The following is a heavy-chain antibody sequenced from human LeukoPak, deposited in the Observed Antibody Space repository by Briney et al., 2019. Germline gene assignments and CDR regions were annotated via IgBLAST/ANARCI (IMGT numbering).Heavy chain of an antibody. CDR1: GGSISSGGYY. J-gene: IGHJ3*02. V-gene: IGHV4-31*03. CDR3: ARVNTENDAFDI. D-gene: IGHD5-18*01. CDR2: IYYSGST. Sequence: PSETLSLTCTVSGGSISSGGYYWSWIRQHPGKGLEWIGYIYYSGSTYYNPSLKSRVTISVDTSKNQFSLKLSSVTAADTAVYYCARVNTENDAFDIWGQGTMVTVSS.